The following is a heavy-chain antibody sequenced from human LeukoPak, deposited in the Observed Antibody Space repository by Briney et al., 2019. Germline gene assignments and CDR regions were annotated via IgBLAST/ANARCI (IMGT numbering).Heavy chain of an antibody. CDR1: EYTFTGYY. Sequence: GASVKVSCKASEYTFTGYYMHWVRQAPGQGLEWMGWINPNSGGTNYAQKFQGRVTMTRDTSISTAYMELSRLRSDDTAVYYCARGAHYHDSSEGYDYWGQGTLVTVSS. V-gene: IGHV1-2*02. D-gene: IGHD3-22*01. CDR3: ARGAHYHDSSEGYDY. CDR2: INPNSGGT. J-gene: IGHJ4*02.